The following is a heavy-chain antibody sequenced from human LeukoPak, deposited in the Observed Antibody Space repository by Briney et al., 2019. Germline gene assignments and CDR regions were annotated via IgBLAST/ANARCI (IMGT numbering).Heavy chain of an antibody. CDR2: IYYSGST. V-gene: IGHV4-39*07. J-gene: IGHJ4*02. Sequence: SETLSLTCTVSGGSISSSSYYWGWIRQPPGKGLEWIGSIYYSGSTYYNPSLKSRVTISVDTSKNQFSLKLSSVTAADTAVYYCAREMLYCSGGSCYFDNIDYWGQGTLVTVSS. D-gene: IGHD2-15*01. CDR3: AREMLYCSGGSCYFDNIDY. CDR1: GGSISSSSYY.